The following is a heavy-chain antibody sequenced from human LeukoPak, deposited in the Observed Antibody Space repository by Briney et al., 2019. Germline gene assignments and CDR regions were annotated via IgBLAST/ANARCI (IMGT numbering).Heavy chain of an antibody. J-gene: IGHJ6*04. D-gene: IGHD3-9*01. CDR3: ARDVRETLRYFDWLSERYGMDV. CDR1: GFTFSDYY. Sequence: GGSLRLSCAASGFTFSDYYMSWIRQAPGKGLEWVSYISSSGSTIYYADSVKGRFTISRDNAKNSLYLQMNSLRAEDTAVYYCARDVRETLRYFDWLSERYGMDVWGKGTTVTVSS. V-gene: IGHV3-11*01. CDR2: ISSSGSTI.